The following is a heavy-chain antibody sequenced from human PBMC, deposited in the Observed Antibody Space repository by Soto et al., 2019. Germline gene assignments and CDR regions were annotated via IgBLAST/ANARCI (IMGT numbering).Heavy chain of an antibody. CDR1: GGTFSSYA. D-gene: IGHD3-3*01. Sequence: QVQLVQSGAEVKKPGSSVKVSCKASGGTFSSYAISWVRQAPGQGLEWMGGIIPIFGTANYAQKFQGRVTITADESTSTAYMELRSLRSEDTAVYYCASSGRVLEWLSPLYYYYGMDVWGQGTTVTVSS. V-gene: IGHV1-69*01. CDR2: IIPIFGTA. CDR3: ASSGRVLEWLSPLYYYYGMDV. J-gene: IGHJ6*02.